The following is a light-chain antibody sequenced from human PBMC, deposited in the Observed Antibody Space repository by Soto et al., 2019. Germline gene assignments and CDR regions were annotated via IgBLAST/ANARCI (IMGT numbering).Light chain of an antibody. CDR3: CSYARSSTYV. Sequence: QSALTQPASVSGSPGQSITISCTGTSSDVGSYNLVSWYQQHPGEAPKLMIYEVSKRPSGLSNRFSASKSGNTASLTISGLQAEDEADYYCCSYARSSTYVFGTGTKLTVL. CDR2: EVS. CDR1: SSDVGSYNL. J-gene: IGLJ1*01. V-gene: IGLV2-23*02.